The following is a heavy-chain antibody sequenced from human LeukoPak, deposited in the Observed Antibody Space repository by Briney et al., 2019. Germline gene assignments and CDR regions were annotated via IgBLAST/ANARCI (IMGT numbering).Heavy chain of an antibody. CDR2: ISSSSYI. V-gene: IGHV3-21*01. Sequence: PGGSLRLSCAASGFTFSSYSMNWVRQAPGKGLEWVSSISSSSYIYYADSVKGRFTISRDNAKNSLYLQMNSLRAEDTAVYYCARDPGEGFGELSAFFDYWGQGTLVTVSS. D-gene: IGHD3-10*01. CDR1: GFTFSSYS. J-gene: IGHJ4*02. CDR3: ARDPGEGFGELSAFFDY.